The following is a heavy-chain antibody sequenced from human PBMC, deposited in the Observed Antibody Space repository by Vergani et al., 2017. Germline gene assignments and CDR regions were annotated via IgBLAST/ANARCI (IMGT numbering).Heavy chain of an antibody. V-gene: IGHV4-59*01. Sequence: QVQLQESGPGLVKPSETLSLTCTVSGGSISSYYWSWIRQPPGKGLEWIGYIYYSGSTNYNPSLKRRVTIAVDTSKNQFSLKLSSVTAADTAVYYCARGPSKQIYYYYYYYMDVWGKGTTVTVSS. CDR2: IYYSGST. CDR1: GGSISSYY. J-gene: IGHJ6*03. D-gene: IGHD3-3*01. CDR3: ARGPSKQIYYYYYYYMDV.